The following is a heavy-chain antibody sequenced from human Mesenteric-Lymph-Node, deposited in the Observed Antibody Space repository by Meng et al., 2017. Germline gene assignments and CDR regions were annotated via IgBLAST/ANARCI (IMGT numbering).Heavy chain of an antibody. V-gene: IGHV1-2*07. CDR3: ARDWYGPGTFYSYYFDS. Sequence: ASVQVSCKASGYTFTDYYMHWVRQAPGQGREWMGWINLVSGDTSYAHKFQGRVIMTRDTSMSTAYMELSNLQSDDSAVYYCARDWYGPGTFYSYYFDSWGQGTLVTVSS. D-gene: IGHD3-10*01. CDR2: INLVSGDT. J-gene: IGHJ4*02. CDR1: GYTFTDYY.